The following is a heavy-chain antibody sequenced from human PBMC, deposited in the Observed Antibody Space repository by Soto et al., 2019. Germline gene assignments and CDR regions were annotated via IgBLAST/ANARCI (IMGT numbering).Heavy chain of an antibody. CDR2: ISWNSNTI. CDR3: AKRPLTMVRGGIPEAWFYP. Sequence: PGGSLRLSCAASGFTFDNYAMHWVRQAPGKGLEWVSGISWNSNTIAYADSVKGRFTISRDNAKNSLYLQMNSLRAEDTAFYYCAKRPLTMVRGGIPEAWFYPWGQGTLVTSPQ. J-gene: IGHJ5*02. CDR1: GFTFDNYA. V-gene: IGHV3-9*01. D-gene: IGHD3-10*01.